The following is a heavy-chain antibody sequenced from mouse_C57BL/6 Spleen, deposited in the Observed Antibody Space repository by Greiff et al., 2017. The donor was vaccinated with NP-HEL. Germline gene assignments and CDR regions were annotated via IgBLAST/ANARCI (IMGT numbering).Heavy chain of an antibody. V-gene: IGHV1-22*01. J-gene: IGHJ4*01. CDR1: GYTFTDYN. Sequence: EVKLMESGPELVKPGASVKMSCKASGYTFTDYNMHWVKQSHGKSLEWIGYINPNNGGTSYNQKFKGKATLTVNKSSSTAYMELRSLTSEDSAVYYCARDYYGSYAMDYWGQGTSVTVSS. CDR2: INPNNGGT. CDR3: ARDYYGSYAMDY. D-gene: IGHD1-1*01.